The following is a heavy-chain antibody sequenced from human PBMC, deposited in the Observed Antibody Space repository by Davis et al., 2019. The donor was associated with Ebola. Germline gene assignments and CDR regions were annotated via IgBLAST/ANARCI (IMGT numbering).Heavy chain of an antibody. J-gene: IGHJ4*02. CDR2: IDPSGGST. CDR3: ARVSSRWDFFDY. CDR1: GYTFTSYH. V-gene: IGHV1-46*01. D-gene: IGHD6-13*01. Sequence: AASVKVSCKASGYTFTSYHMHWVRQAPGQGLEWMGVIDPSGGSTSYAQKFQGRVTMTRDTSTSTVYMELSSLRSEDTAVYYCARVSSRWDFFDYWGQGTLVTVSS.